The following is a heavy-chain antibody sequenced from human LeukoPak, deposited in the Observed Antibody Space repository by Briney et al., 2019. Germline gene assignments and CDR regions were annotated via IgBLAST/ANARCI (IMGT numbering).Heavy chain of an antibody. Sequence: GGSLRLSCAASRFTFSSYGMHWVRQAPGKGLEWVAVISYDGSNKYYADSVKGRFTISRDNSKNTLYLQMNSLRAEDTAVYYCAKPGAYYDSSGFPDYWGQGTLVTVSS. V-gene: IGHV3-30*18. CDR3: AKPGAYYDSSGFPDY. CDR1: RFTFSSYG. CDR2: ISYDGSNK. D-gene: IGHD3-22*01. J-gene: IGHJ4*02.